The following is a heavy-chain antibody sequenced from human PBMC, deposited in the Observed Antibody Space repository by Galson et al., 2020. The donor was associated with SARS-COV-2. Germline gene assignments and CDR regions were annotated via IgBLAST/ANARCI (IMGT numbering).Heavy chain of an antibody. CDR2: IRYDGSNK. Sequence: GRSLRLSCAASGFTFSNYGMHWVRQAPGKGLEWVAVIRYDGSNKYYGDSVKGRFTISRDNSKNTLYLQMNSLSAEDTAVYHCAKMYCSGGGCYRRTYFDSWGQGTLVTVSS. CDR1: GFTFSNYG. V-gene: IGHV3-33*06. D-gene: IGHD2-15*01. CDR3: AKMYCSGGGCYRRTYFDS. J-gene: IGHJ4*02.